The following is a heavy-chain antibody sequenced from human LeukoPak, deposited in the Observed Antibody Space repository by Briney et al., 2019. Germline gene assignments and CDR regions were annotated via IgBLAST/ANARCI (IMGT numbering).Heavy chain of an antibody. V-gene: IGHV1-46*01. CDR1: GYTFTSYY. CDR2: INPSGGST. J-gene: IGHJ6*02. D-gene: IGHD3-10*01. CDR3: ARGGGSLYYYYSMDV. Sequence: ASVKVSCKASGYTFTSYYMHWVRQAPGQGLEWMGIINPSGGSTSYAQKFQGRVTMTRDTSTSTVYMELSSLRSEDTAVYYCARGGGSLYYYYSMDVWGQGTTVTVSS.